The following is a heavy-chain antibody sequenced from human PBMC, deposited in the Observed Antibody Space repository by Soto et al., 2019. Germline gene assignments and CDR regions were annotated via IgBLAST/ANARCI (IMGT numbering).Heavy chain of an antibody. CDR3: ARDRYCSGGSCYPLFGMDV. V-gene: IGHV3-21*01. CDR2: IGSSSSYI. Sequence: GPHRLPSTASGFTFRSHSMHWVRQAPGKGLEWVSSIGSSSSYIYYGDSAKGRFTISRDIAKNSLYLQMNSLRAEDTAVYYCARDRYCSGGSCYPLFGMDVWGQGTTVTVSS. D-gene: IGHD2-15*01. CDR1: GFTFRSHS. J-gene: IGHJ6*02.